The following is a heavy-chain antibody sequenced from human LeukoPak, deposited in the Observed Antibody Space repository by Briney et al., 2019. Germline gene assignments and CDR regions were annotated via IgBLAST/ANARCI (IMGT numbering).Heavy chain of an antibody. J-gene: IGHJ4*02. V-gene: IGHV3-30-3*01. CDR1: GFTFSSYD. D-gene: IGHD1-1*01. CDR3: ARGTTDFDY. CDR2: ISYDGNNK. Sequence: PGRSLRLSCAASGFTFSSYDMHWVRQAPGKGLEWVAVISYDGNNKYYADSVKGRFTISRDNSKNTLYLQMNSLRAEDTAVYYCARGTTDFDYWGQGTLVTVSS.